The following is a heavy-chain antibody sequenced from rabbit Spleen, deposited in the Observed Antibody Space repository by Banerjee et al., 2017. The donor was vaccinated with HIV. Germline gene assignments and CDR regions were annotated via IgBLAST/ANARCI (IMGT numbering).Heavy chain of an antibody. CDR3: ARDLDGVIGWNFGW. J-gene: IGHJ4*01. CDR1: GFSFSSGYY. Sequence: QSLEESGGDLVKPGASLTLTCTASGFSFSSGYYMCWVRQAPGKGLEWIACIVAGGSGSTYYASWAKGRFTISKTSSTTVTLQMTSLTAADTATYFCARDLDGVIGWNFGWWGPGTLVTVS. D-gene: IGHD1-1*01. V-gene: IGHV1S40*01. CDR2: IVAGGSGST.